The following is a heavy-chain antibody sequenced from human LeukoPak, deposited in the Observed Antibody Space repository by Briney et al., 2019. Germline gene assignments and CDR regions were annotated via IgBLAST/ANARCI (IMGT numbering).Heavy chain of an antibody. J-gene: IGHJ4*02. V-gene: IGHV4-59*08. Sequence: PSETLSLTCTVSGGSISIFYWSWIRQPPGKGLEWIGDIYYSGTTNYNPSLKSRVTISLDTSKNQFSLRLSSVTAADTAVYYCARGPVLVQFDYWGQGTLVTVSS. CDR3: ARGPVLVQFDY. D-gene: IGHD6-13*01. CDR2: IYYSGTT. CDR1: GGSISIFY.